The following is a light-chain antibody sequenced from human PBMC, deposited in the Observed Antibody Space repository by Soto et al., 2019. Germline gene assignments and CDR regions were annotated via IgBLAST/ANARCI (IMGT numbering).Light chain of an antibody. CDR2: GAS. V-gene: IGKV3-20*01. CDR1: QSLSSTY. Sequence: EIVLTQSPGTLSLSPGERATLSCRASQSLSSTYLAWYQRKPGQAPRLLIYGASSRATGIPDRFSGSGSGTDFTLTISRLEPEDFAVYYCQQYGSSPVTFGGGTRVEIK. J-gene: IGKJ4*01. CDR3: QQYGSSPVT.